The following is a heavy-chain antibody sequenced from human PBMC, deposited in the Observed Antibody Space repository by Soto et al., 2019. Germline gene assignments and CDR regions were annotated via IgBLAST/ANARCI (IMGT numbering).Heavy chain of an antibody. Sequence: VQLLESGGNLIQPGGSLRLSCAASGFTFRNYAMSWVRQAPGAGPEWVSGISGSGGRTYYADSVKGRFTISRDNSNNALFLQMNSLRAEDTALYYCAKDPNGDYVGAFDIWGRGTMVTVSS. D-gene: IGHD4-17*01. V-gene: IGHV3-23*01. CDR3: AKDPNGDYVGAFDI. CDR2: ISGSGGRT. J-gene: IGHJ3*02. CDR1: GFTFRNYA.